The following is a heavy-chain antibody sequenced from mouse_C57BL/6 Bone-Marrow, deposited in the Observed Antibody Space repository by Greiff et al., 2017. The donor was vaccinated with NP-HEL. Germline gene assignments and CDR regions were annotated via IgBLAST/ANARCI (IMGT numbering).Heavy chain of an antibody. D-gene: IGHD1-1*01. J-gene: IGHJ1*03. V-gene: IGHV5-12*01. CDR2: ISNGGGST. CDR1: GFTFSDYY. Sequence: EVKLVESGGGLVQPGGSLKLSCAASGFTFSDYYMYWVRQTPEKRLEWVAYISNGGGSTYYPDTVKGRFTISRDNAKNTLYLQMSRLKSEDTAMYFCARIYYYGLWYFDVWGTGTTVTVSS. CDR3: ARIYYYGLWYFDV.